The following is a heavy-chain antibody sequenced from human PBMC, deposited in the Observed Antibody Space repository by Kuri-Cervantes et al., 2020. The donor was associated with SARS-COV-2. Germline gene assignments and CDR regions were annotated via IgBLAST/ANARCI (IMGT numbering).Heavy chain of an antibody. Sequence: ASVKVSCKASGYTFTSYYMHWVRQAPGQGLEWMGIINPSGGSTSYAQKFQGRVTMTRDTSTSTVYMELSSLRSEDTAVYYCARDCSSTSCYTTYYYYYYGMDVWGQGTTVTVSS. J-gene: IGHJ6*02. V-gene: IGHV1-46*01. CDR2: INPSGGST. CDR3: ARDCSSTSCYTTYYYYYYGMDV. CDR1: GYTFTSYY. D-gene: IGHD2-2*02.